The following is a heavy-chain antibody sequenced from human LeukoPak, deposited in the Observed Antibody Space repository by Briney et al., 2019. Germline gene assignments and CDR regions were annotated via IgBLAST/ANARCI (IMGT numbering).Heavy chain of an antibody. V-gene: IGHV1-24*01. J-gene: IGHJ4*02. CDR3: ATDLGYCSGGSCRDY. CDR1: GYTLTELS. CDR2: FDPEDGET. D-gene: IGHD2-15*01. Sequence: ASVKVSCKVSGYTLTELSMHWVRQAPGKGLEWMGGFDPEDGETIYAQKFQGRVTMTEDTSTDTAYMELSSLRSEDTAVYYCATDLGYCSGGSCRDYWGQGTLVTVSS.